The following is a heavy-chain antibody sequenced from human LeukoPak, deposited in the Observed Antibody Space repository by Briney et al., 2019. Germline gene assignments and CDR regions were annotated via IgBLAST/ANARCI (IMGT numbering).Heavy chain of an antibody. CDR3: AREVVNRYYYMDV. Sequence: GSLRLSCAASGFPFSSYWMSWVRPAPGKGLEWVANIKQDGSEKYYVDSVKGRFTISRDNAKNSLYLQMNSLRAEDTAVYYCAREVVNRYYYMDVWGKGTTVTVSS. CDR1: GFPFSSYW. V-gene: IGHV3-7*01. D-gene: IGHD3-22*01. CDR2: IKQDGSEK. J-gene: IGHJ6*03.